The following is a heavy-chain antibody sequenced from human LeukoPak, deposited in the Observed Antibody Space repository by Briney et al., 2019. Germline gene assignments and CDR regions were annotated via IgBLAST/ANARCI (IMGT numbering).Heavy chain of an antibody. CDR3: ARDIAVAGTGAFDI. V-gene: IGHV4-4*07. CDR2: IYTSGST. J-gene: IGHJ3*02. D-gene: IGHD6-19*01. CDR1: GGSLSSYY. Sequence: PSETPSLTCTHPGGSLSSYYWSWVPQPARQGPEGIGRIYTSGSTNYNPSLKSRVTMSVDTSENQFSLKLSSVTAADTAVYYCARDIAVAGTGAFDIWGQGTMVTVSS.